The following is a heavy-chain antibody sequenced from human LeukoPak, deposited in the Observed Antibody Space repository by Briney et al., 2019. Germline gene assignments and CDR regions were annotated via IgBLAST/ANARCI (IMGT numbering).Heavy chain of an antibody. J-gene: IGHJ4*02. V-gene: IGHV4-30-4*07. Sequence: PSETLSLTCAVSGDAINSGGYFWTWVRQPPGKGLERIGYFANTAFAYYNLSLKNRVIMSLDTSKNQFSLRLNSVTAADTAVYYCARVRGSTFYIHYWGRGTLVTVSS. CDR2: FANTAFA. D-gene: IGHD2/OR15-2a*01. CDR3: ARVRGSTFYIHY. CDR1: GDAINSGGYF.